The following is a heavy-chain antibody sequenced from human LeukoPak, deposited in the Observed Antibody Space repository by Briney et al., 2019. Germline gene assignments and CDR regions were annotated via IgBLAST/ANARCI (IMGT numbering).Heavy chain of an antibody. CDR1: GFTFSSYS. J-gene: IGHJ6*03. CDR2: ISSSSSTI. Sequence: GGSLRLSCAASGFTFSSYSMNWVRQAPGKGLEWVSYISSSSSTIYYADSVKGRFTISRDNAKNSLYLQMNSLRAEDTAVYYCARFSHGSGSYRTYYYYYMDVWGKGTTVTISS. D-gene: IGHD3-10*01. V-gene: IGHV3-48*01. CDR3: ARFSHGSGSYRTYYYYYMDV.